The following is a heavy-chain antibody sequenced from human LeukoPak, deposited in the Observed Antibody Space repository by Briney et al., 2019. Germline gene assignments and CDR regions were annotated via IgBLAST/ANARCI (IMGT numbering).Heavy chain of an antibody. CDR2: IYYSGST. Sequence: SETLSLTCTVSGGPISSYYWSWIRQPPGKGLEWIGYIYYSGSTNYNPSRKSRVTISVDTSKNQFSLKLSSVPAADTAVYYCARDGCSGGSCYRDYYGMDVWGQGTTVTVSS. D-gene: IGHD2-15*01. J-gene: IGHJ6*02. V-gene: IGHV4-59*01. CDR3: ARDGCSGGSCYRDYYGMDV. CDR1: GGPISSYY.